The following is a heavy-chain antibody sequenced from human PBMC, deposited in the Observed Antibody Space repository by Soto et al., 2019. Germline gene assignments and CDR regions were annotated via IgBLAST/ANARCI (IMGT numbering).Heavy chain of an antibody. CDR2: MNPNSGNT. D-gene: IGHD3-10*01. V-gene: IGHV1-8*01. J-gene: IGHJ4*02. Sequence: VQLLQSGAEVKKPGASVKVSCKASGYTFPSYNINWVRQATGQGPEWMGWMNPNSGNTGYAQKFQGRVTMTRDSSISTAYMELSSLRSEDTAVYYCAREDFYSSGSYGYLGQGTLVTVSS. CDR1: GYTFPSYN. CDR3: AREDFYSSGSYGY.